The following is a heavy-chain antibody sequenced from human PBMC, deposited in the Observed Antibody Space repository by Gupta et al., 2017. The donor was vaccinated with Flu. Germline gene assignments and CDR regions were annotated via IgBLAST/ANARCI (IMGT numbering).Heavy chain of an antibody. V-gene: IGHV3-33*01. J-gene: IGHJ4*02. D-gene: IGHD3-10*01. CDR3: ARDGVPADKYGSGSYQLAPFDY. CDR1: GFTFSSYG. Sequence: QVQLVESGGGVVQPGRSLRLSCAASGFTFSSYGLHRVRQAPGKGLEWVAVIWYDGSNKYYADSVKGRFTISRDNSKNTLYLQMNSLRAEDTAVYYCARDGVPADKYGSGSYQLAPFDYWGQGTLVTVSS. CDR2: IWYDGSNK.